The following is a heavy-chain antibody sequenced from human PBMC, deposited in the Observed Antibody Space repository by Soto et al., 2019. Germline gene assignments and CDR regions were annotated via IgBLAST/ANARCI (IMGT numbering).Heavy chain of an antibody. CDR2: ISSDESQK. V-gene: IGHV3-30*03. CDR1: GFTFSSSV. CDR3: SSDYTNNWCVDD. D-gene: IGHD3-22*01. Sequence: PVGSLRLSCAASGFTFSSSVLHWVRQAPGKGLEWVTIISSDESQKVNAHSMKGRFTVSRDNSKGPLYMQMNNLRTDDTAVYYCSSDYTNNWCVDDWGQGILVTVSS. J-gene: IGHJ4*02.